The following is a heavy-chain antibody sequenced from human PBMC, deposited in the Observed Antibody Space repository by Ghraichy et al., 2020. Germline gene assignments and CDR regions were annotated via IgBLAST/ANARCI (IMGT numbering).Heavy chain of an antibody. V-gene: IGHV3-23*01. J-gene: IGHJ6*02. Sequence: LSLTCAASGFTFSSYAMSWVRQAPGKGLEWVSAISGSGGSTYYADSVKGRFTISRDNSKNTLYLQMNSLRAEDTAVYYCAKAGIAARRRQPGDNYYYYGMDVWGQGTTVTVSS. CDR2: ISGSGGST. D-gene: IGHD6-6*01. CDR3: AKAGIAARRRQPGDNYYYYGMDV. CDR1: GFTFSSYA.